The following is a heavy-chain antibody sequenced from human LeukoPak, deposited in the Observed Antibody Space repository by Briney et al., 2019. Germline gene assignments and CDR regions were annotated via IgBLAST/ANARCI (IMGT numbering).Heavy chain of an antibody. V-gene: IGHV3-30-3*01. Sequence: QPGGSLRLSCAASGFTFSSYAMHWVRQAPGKGLEWVAVISYDGSNKYYADSVKGRFTISRDNSKNTLYLQMNSLRAEDTAAYYCASRTFSTQKTVDTAMVWSFYMDVWGKGTTVTVSS. CDR3: ASRTFSTQKTVDTAMVWSFYMDV. D-gene: IGHD5-18*01. CDR2: ISYDGSNK. CDR1: GFTFSSYA. J-gene: IGHJ6*03.